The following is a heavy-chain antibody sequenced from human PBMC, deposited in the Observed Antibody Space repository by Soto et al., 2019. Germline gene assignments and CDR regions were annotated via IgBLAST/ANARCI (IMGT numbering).Heavy chain of an antibody. D-gene: IGHD1-26*01. CDR2: IYHSGST. V-gene: IGHV4-4*02. CDR3: ARVSGSYYSGMDV. Sequence: QVQLQESGPGLVKPSGTLSLTCAVSGGSISSSNWWSWVRQPPGKGLEWIGEIYHSGSTNYNPSLKSRVTISVGKSKNQLSLKLSSVTAADTAVYYCARVSGSYYSGMDVWGQGTTVTVSS. J-gene: IGHJ6*02. CDR1: GGSISSSNW.